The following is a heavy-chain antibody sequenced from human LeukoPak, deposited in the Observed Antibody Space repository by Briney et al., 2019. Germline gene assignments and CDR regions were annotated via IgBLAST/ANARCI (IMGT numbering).Heavy chain of an antibody. CDR1: GFTFSKYW. CDR3: ATKQWLAPPPDS. J-gene: IGHJ4*02. D-gene: IGHD6-19*01. V-gene: IGHV3-74*01. Sequence: GGSLRLSCAASGFTFSKYWMLWVRQAPGKGLESVSRSNTDGTVTTYADSVKGRFTVSRDNADNTMFLQMNSVRDEDTAVYYCATKQWLAPPPDSWGQGTPVTVSS. CDR2: SNTDGTVT.